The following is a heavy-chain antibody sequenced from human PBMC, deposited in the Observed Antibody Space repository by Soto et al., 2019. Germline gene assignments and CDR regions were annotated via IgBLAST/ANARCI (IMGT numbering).Heavy chain of an antibody. CDR3: ARRSPSDY. J-gene: IGHJ4*02. V-gene: IGHV3-33*01. CDR1: GFIFSSYG. CDR2: IWYDGSKK. Sequence: PGGSLRLSCAASGFIFSSYGMHWVRQAPGKGLEWVAVIWYDGSKKYYADSVKGRFTISRDNSKNTLYLQMNSLRAEDTAVYYCARRSPSDYWGQGTLVTVSS. D-gene: IGHD2-15*01.